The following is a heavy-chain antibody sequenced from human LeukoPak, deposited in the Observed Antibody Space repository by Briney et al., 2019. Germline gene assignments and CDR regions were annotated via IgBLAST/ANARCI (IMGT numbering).Heavy chain of an antibody. V-gene: IGHV4-34*01. J-gene: IGHJ5*02. D-gene: IGHD3-10*01. CDR3: ARTSPRVLLWFGESYNWFDP. Sequence: SETLSLTCAVYGGSFSGYYWSWIRQPPGKGLEWIGEINHSGSTNYNPSLKSRVTISVDTSKNQFSLKPSSVTAADTAVYYCARTSPRVLLWFGESYNWFDPWGQGTLVTASS. CDR1: GGSFSGYY. CDR2: INHSGST.